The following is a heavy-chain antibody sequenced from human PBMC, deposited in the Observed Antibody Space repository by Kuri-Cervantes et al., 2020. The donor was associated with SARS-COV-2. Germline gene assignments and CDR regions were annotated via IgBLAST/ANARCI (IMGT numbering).Heavy chain of an antibody. CDR1: GGSISSSNW. J-gene: IGHJ4*02. CDR3: AFNYGTGSYFY. Sequence: GSLRLSCAVSGGSISSSNWWSWVRQPPGKGLEWIGEIHRTGTTNYNPPLESRVTISVDRSKNQSSLTLRSVTAADTAVYYCAFNYGTGSYFYWGQGTLVTVSS. CDR2: IHRTGTT. V-gene: IGHV4-4*02. D-gene: IGHD3-10*01.